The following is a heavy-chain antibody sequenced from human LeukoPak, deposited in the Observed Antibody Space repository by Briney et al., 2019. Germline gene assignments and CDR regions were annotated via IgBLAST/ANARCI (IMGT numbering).Heavy chain of an antibody. D-gene: IGHD2-15*01. V-gene: IGHV5-51*01. J-gene: IGHJ4*02. CDR1: RYSFTSYW. CDR2: IYRGDSDI. Sequence: GESLKISCKGSRYSFTSYWIGWVRQMPGKGLERMGIIYRGDSDIRYSPSFQGQVTFAADKSISTAYLQWSSLKASDTAMYYCASGSTWYDGADYWGQGTLVTVSS. CDR3: ASGSTWYDGADY.